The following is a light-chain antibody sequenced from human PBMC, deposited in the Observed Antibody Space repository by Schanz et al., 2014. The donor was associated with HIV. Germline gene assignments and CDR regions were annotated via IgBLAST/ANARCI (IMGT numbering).Light chain of an antibody. CDR3: QQYNDDVYT. CDR2: AAS. CDR1: QGISSY. V-gene: IGKV1-8*01. J-gene: IGKJ2*01. Sequence: AIRITQSPSSLSASTGDRVTITCRASQGISSYLAWYQQKPGKAPKLLIYAASTLQSGVPSRFSGSGSGTEFTLVISSLQPEDFATYYCQQYNDDVYTFGQGTKLEIK.